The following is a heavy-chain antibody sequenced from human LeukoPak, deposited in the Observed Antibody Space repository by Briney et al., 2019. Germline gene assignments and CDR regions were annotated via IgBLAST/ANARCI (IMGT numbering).Heavy chain of an antibody. CDR1: GDSISSGDYY. CDR2: ISSSGST. Sequence: SETLSLTCTVSGDSISSGDYYWSWIRQPAGKGLEWTGRISSSGSTNYNPSLKSRVTISVDTSKNQFSLKLSSVTAADTAVYFCARGPYSYDSSGAFDIWGQGTMVTVSS. D-gene: IGHD3-22*01. V-gene: IGHV4-61*02. J-gene: IGHJ3*02. CDR3: ARGPYSYDSSGAFDI.